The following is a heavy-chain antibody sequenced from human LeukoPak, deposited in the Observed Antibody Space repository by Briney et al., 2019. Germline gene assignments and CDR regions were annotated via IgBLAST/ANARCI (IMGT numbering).Heavy chain of an antibody. V-gene: IGHV4-30-2*01. D-gene: IGHD1-26*01. Sequence: PSETLSLTCTVSGGSISSGGYYWSWIRQPPGKGLEWIGYIYHSGSTYYNPSLKSRVTISVDRSKNQFSLKLSSVTAADTAVYYCAREYRIVGAQGFDYWGQGTLVTVSS. J-gene: IGHJ4*02. CDR2: IYHSGST. CDR3: AREYRIVGAQGFDY. CDR1: GGSISSGGYY.